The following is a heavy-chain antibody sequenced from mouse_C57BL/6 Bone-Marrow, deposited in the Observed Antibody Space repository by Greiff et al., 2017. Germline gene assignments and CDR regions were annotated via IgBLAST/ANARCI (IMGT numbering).Heavy chain of an antibody. V-gene: IGHV1-66*01. Sequence: VQLQQSGPELVKPGASVQISCKASGYSFTSYYIHWVKQRPGQGLAWIGWIYPGSGNTKYNEKFKGKATLTADTSSSTAYMQLGSLTSEDSAVYYCAKGAYFDYWGQGTTLTVSS. CDR2: IYPGSGNT. J-gene: IGHJ2*01. CDR1: GYSFTSYY. CDR3: AKGAYFDY.